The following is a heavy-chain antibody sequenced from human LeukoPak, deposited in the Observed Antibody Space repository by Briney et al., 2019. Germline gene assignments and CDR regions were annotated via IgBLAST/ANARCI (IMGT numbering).Heavy chain of an antibody. CDR2: IKEDGSEK. V-gene: IGHV3-7*03. CDR3: ARKTGTTGEAFDY. J-gene: IGHJ4*02. Sequence: GGSLRLSCAASGFTVSSNYMSWVRQAPGEGLEWVANIKEDGSEKYYVDSVKGRFTISRDNARNSVYLQMNSLRAEDTAVYYCARKTGTTGEAFDYWGQGTLVTVSS. D-gene: IGHD1-1*01. CDR1: GFTVSSNY.